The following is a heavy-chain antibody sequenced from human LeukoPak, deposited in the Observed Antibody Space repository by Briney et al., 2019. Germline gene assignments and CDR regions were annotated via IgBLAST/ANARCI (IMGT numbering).Heavy chain of an antibody. CDR2: IGGSGSSR. CDR3: ARVEDSGYASDYYGMDV. D-gene: IGHD5-12*01. Sequence: PGGSLRLSCAASGFIFSSHAMNWVRQAPGKGLEWVSAIGGSGSSRSYADSVKGRFAISRDNSKNTLYLQMNSLRAEDMAVYYCARVEDSGYASDYYGMDVWGQGTTVTVSS. CDR1: GFIFSSHA. V-gene: IGHV3-23*01. J-gene: IGHJ6*02.